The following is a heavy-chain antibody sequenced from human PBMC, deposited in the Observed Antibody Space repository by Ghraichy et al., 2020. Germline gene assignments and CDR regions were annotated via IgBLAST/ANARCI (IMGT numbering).Heavy chain of an antibody. Sequence: SETLSLTCTVSGGSISSYYWNWVRQPPGKGLEWIGYIYYSGSPNYNPSLKSRVTISVDTSKNQFSLKLSSVTAAGTAVYYCARIAYYYGSGDHYGMDVWGQGTSSTFPS. D-gene: IGHD3-10*01. V-gene: IGHV4-59*01. CDR2: IYYSGSP. J-gene: IGHJ6*02. CDR1: GGSISSYY. CDR3: ARIAYYYGSGDHYGMDV.